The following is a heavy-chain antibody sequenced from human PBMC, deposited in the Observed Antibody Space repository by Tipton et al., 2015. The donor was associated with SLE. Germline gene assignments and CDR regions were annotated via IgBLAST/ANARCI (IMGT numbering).Heavy chain of an antibody. J-gene: IGHJ6*03. D-gene: IGHD3-3*01. Sequence: TLSLTCTVSGGSIRSGDYYWSWIRQHPGKGLEWIGYIHDSGATFYNPSLRSRSAISVDTSQNQFALRLNSVTAADTAVYFCARLHYDSWSGHMSYYFMDVWGKGTTVTVSS. CDR2: IHDSGAT. CDR3: ARLHYDSWSGHMSYYFMDV. V-gene: IGHV4-31*03. CDR1: GGSIRSGDYY.